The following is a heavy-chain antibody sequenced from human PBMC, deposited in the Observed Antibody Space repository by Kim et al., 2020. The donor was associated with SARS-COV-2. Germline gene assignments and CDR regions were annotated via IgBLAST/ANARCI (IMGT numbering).Heavy chain of an antibody. Sequence: ASVKVSCKASGYRFTTKHMQWVRQAPGQGLEWMGTINPSGGSTVYAQKFQGRVTMTRDTSTSTVYMELSSLNSEDTAVYYCAKDTGAWSSDYWGQGTLVTVSS. CDR3: AKDTGAWSSDY. J-gene: IGHJ4*02. D-gene: IGHD6-19*01. CDR2: INPSGGST. V-gene: IGHV1-46*01. CDR1: GYRFTTKH.